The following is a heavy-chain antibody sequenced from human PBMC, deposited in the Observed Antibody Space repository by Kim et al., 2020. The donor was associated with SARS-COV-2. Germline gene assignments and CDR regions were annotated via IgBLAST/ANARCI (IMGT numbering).Heavy chain of an antibody. V-gene: IGHV3-23*01. Sequence: GGSLRLSCAASGFTFSNYAMSWVRQAPGKGLEWVSGISGNGGNIYYADSVKGRFTISRDNSKNTLYLQMNTLRAEDTAVYYCARCGGDCYHYWYFDLWGRGTLVIVSS. CDR2: ISGNGGNI. D-gene: IGHD2-21*02. J-gene: IGHJ2*01. CDR3: ARCGGDCYHYWYFDL. CDR1: GFTFSNYA.